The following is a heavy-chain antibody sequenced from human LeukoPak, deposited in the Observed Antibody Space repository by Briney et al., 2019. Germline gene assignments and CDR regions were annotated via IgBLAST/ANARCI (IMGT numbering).Heavy chain of an antibody. V-gene: IGHV3-74*01. Sequence: GGSLRLSCAASGNYWMHWVRQAPGKGLVWVSHINSDGSWTSYADSVKGRFTISRDNSKNTLYLQMNSLRAEDTAVYYCARERRQNSSGWYRGWFDPWGQGTLVTVSS. CDR1: GNYW. D-gene: IGHD6-19*01. CDR2: INSDGSWT. J-gene: IGHJ5*02. CDR3: ARERRQNSSGWYRGWFDP.